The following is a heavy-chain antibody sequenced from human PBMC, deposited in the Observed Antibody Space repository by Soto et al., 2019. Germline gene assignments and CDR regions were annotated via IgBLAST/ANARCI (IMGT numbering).Heavy chain of an antibody. CDR3: ARPDDSFKFGLDY. CDR2: ISSSGSTI. Sequence: QVKLVESGGGLVKPGGSLRLSCAASGFTFSDYYMSWIRQAPGKGLEWVSYISSSGSTIYYADSVKVRFTISRDNAKKSLYLQINSLRAEDTAVYYCARPDDSFKFGLDYWGQGTLVTVSS. CDR1: GFTFSDYY. D-gene: IGHD3-16*01. J-gene: IGHJ4*02. V-gene: IGHV3-11*01.